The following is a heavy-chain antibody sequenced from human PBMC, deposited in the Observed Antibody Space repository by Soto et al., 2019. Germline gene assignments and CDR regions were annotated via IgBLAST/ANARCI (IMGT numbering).Heavy chain of an antibody. CDR3: ARAWQLPRIDY. CDR1: GGSFSGYY. J-gene: IGHJ4*02. CDR2: INHSGST. V-gene: IGHV4-34*01. Sequence: SETLSLTCAVYGGSFSGYYWSWIRQPPGKGLEWIGEINHSGSTNYNPSLKSRVTISVDTSKNQFSLKLSSVTAADTAVYYCARAWQLPRIDYWGQGTLVTVSS. D-gene: IGHD2-15*01.